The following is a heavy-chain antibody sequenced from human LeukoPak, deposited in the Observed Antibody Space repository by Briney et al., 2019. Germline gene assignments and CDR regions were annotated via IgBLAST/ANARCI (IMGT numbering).Heavy chain of an antibody. J-gene: IGHJ6*02. CDR3: ARGPYYDYVWGTPSGGMDV. V-gene: IGHV3-53*01. Sequence: PGGSLRLSCAASGFTVSSNYMSWVRQAPGKGLEWVSVIYSGGSTFYADSVKGRFTISRDNSKNTLYLQMNSLRAEDTAVYYCARGPYYDYVWGTPSGGMDVWGQGTTATVSS. CDR2: IYSGGST. CDR1: GFTVSSNY. D-gene: IGHD3-16*01.